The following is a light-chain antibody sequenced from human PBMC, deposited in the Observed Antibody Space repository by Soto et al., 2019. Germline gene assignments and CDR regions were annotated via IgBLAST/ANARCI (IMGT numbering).Light chain of an antibody. V-gene: IGLV2-23*01. CDR2: EGN. CDR3: CSYTGSSTS. Sequence: QSALTQPASVSGSPGQSITMSCAGASSDVGSYNLVSWYQQYPGKAPKLIIYEGNKRPSGVSNRFSGSGSGNTASLTISGLQAEDAADYYCCSYTGSSTSFGGGTKVTGL. J-gene: IGLJ3*02. CDR1: SSDVGSYNL.